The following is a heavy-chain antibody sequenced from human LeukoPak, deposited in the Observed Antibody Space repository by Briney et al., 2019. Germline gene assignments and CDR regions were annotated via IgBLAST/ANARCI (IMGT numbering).Heavy chain of an antibody. Sequence: PSETLSFTCTVSGGSINSYYWSWLRQPAERGLEWIGRIYSSGSTTYSPSLRSRVAISMDTSKNQFSLRLTSVTAADTAVYYCTRDSGTTGVATFDPWGQGILVTVSS. J-gene: IGHJ5*02. CDR3: TRDSGTTGVATFDP. D-gene: IGHD4-23*01. V-gene: IGHV4-4*07. CDR1: GGSINSYY. CDR2: IYSSGST.